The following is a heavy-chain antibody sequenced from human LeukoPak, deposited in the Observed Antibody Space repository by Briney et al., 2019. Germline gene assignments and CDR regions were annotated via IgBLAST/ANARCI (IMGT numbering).Heavy chain of an antibody. CDR2: IYTTGKT. CDR1: SGSMNSYY. J-gene: IGHJ4*02. V-gene: IGHV4-4*07. D-gene: IGHD3-16*01. Sequence: SETLSLTCTVSSGSMNSYYWGWVRQPAGRGLEWIGRIYTTGKTDYDPSLKSRLTMSVDASKRQFSLNLRSVSAADTAIYYCARHGYTASHYFLDYWSQGTLVTVSS. CDR3: ARHGYTASHYFLDY.